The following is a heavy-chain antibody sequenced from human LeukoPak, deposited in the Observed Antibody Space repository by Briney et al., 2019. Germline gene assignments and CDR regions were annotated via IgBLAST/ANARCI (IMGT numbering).Heavy chain of an antibody. Sequence: GGSWRLSCAASGFTFDDYAMHWVRQAPGKGLEWVSGISWNSGSIGYADSVKGRFTISRDNAKNSLYLQMNSLRAEDTALYYCAKGITGYSSSCLSNWGQGTLVTVSS. CDR3: AKGITGYSSSCLSN. CDR1: GFTFDDYA. CDR2: ISWNSGSI. D-gene: IGHD6-13*01. J-gene: IGHJ4*02. V-gene: IGHV3-9*01.